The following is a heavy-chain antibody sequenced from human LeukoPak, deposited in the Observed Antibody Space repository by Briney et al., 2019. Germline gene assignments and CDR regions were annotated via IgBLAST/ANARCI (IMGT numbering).Heavy chain of an antibody. D-gene: IGHD6-19*01. CDR3: ARGLAGCVYSSGCNWFDP. J-gene: IGHJ5*02. Sequence: GASVKVSCKASGYTFTSYDINWVRQATGQGLEWMGWMNPNSGNTGFAQKFQGRVTMTRNTSISTAYMELSSLRSEDTAVYYCARGLAGCVYSSGCNWFDPWGQGTLVTVSS. CDR1: GYTFTSYD. CDR2: MNPNSGNT. V-gene: IGHV1-8*01.